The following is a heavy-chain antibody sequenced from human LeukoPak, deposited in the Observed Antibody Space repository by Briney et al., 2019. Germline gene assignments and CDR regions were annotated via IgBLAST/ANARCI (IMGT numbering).Heavy chain of an antibody. V-gene: IGHV3-30-3*01. CDR2: ISYDGSNK. CDR1: GFTFSSYA. D-gene: IGHD3-3*01. Sequence: GGSLRLSCAASGFTFSSYAMHWVRQAPGKGLEWVAVISYDGSNKYCADSVKGRFTISRDNSKNTLYLQMNSLRAEDTAVYYCARDVLRFLEWLLSGDYWGQGTLVTVSS. CDR3: ARDVLRFLEWLLSGDY. J-gene: IGHJ4*02.